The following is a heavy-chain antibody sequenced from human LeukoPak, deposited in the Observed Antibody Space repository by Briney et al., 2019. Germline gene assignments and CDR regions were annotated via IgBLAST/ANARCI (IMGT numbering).Heavy chain of an antibody. V-gene: IGHV4-38-2*02. CDR1: GYFIKNGYN. J-gene: IGHJ4*02. Sequence: SETLSLTCTVSGYFIKNGYNWGWIRQPAGKGLEWIGYISHSGSTYYNPSLKNRLTLSLDTSKNQFSLRLNSVTAADTAVYYCARVWYGGKSGPDYWGQGTLVTVSS. D-gene: IGHD1-26*01. CDR3: ARVWYGGKSGPDY. CDR2: ISHSGST.